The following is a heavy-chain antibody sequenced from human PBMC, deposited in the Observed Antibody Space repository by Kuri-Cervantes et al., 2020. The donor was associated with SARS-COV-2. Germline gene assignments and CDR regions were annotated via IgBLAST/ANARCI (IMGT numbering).Heavy chain of an antibody. CDR1: GFTFSSYE. J-gene: IGHJ4*02. Sequence: SLKISCAASGFTFSSYEMNWVRQAPGKGLEWVSYISSSGSTIYYADSVRGRFTISRDNSKNTLYLQMNSLRAEDTAVYYCARASYDSSGYYYGGGRYYFDYWGQGTLVTVSS. D-gene: IGHD3-22*01. V-gene: IGHV3-48*03. CDR3: ARASYDSSGYYYGGGRYYFDY. CDR2: ISSSGSTI.